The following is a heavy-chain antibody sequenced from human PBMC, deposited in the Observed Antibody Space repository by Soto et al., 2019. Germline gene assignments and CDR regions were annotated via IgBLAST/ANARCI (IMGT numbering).Heavy chain of an antibody. V-gene: IGHV3-23*01. D-gene: IGHD2-2*01. J-gene: IGHJ4*02. CDR1: GFTFSSYA. CDR3: AKYPSAFSSATNYFDY. CDR2: ISGSGGST. Sequence: GSLRLSCAASGFTFSSYAMSWVRQAPGKGLEWVSAISGSGGSTYYADSVKGRFTISRDNSKNTLYLQMNSLRAEDTAVFYCAKYPSAFSSATNYFDYGGQGTLVTVSS.